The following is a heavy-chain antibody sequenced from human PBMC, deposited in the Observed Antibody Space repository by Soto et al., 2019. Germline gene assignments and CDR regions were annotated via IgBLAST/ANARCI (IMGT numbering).Heavy chain of an antibody. CDR1: GFTFSSYG. Sequence: GGSLRLSCAASGFTFSSYGMHWVRQAPGKGLEWVAVISYDGSNKYYADSVKGRFTISRDNSKNTLYLQMNSLGAEDTAVYYCAKMVYGYYYYYGMDVWGQGTTVTVSS. J-gene: IGHJ6*02. CDR2: ISYDGSNK. CDR3: AKMVYGYYYYYGMDV. D-gene: IGHD2-8*01. V-gene: IGHV3-30*18.